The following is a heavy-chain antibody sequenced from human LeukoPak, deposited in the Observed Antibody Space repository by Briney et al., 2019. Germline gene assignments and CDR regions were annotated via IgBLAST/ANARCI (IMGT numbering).Heavy chain of an antibody. CDR2: IIPIFGTA. CDR3: AQPRDSTVPNAFDI. CDR1: GGTFSSYA. D-gene: IGHD2-2*01. J-gene: IGHJ3*02. Sequence: SVKVSCKASGGTFSSYAISWVRQAPGQGLEWMGGIIPIFGTANYAQKFQGRVTITTDESTSTAYMELSSLRYEDTAVYYYAQPRDSTVPNAFDIWGQGTMVTVSS. V-gene: IGHV1-69*05.